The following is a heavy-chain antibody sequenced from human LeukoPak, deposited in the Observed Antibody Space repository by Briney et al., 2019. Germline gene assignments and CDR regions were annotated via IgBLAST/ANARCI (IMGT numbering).Heavy chain of an antibody. V-gene: IGHV3-21*01. CDR3: ARPRTSDYGGNFDY. Sequence: PGGSLRLSCAASGFTFSSYSMNWVRQAPGKGLEWVSSISSSSSSYDYEYYADSVKGRFTVSRDNTENSLYLQMNNLRAEDTAVHFCARPRTSDYGGNFDYWGQGTLVTVPS. D-gene: IGHD4-23*01. CDR1: GFTFSSYS. CDR2: ISSSSSSYDYE. J-gene: IGHJ4*02.